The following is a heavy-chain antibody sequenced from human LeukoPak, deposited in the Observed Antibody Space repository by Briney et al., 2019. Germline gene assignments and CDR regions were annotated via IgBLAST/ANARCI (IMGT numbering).Heavy chain of an antibody. Sequence: GGSLRLSCAASGFTFSSYGMNWVRQAPGQGLEWVSYISSASGTIYYADSVKGRFTISRDNAKTSLYLQMDSLRDEDTAVYYCARDLWGTSGYRFDYWGQGTLVTVSS. CDR3: ARDLWGTSGYRFDY. CDR1: GFTFSSYG. CDR2: ISSASGTI. V-gene: IGHV3-48*02. J-gene: IGHJ4*02. D-gene: IGHD3-22*01.